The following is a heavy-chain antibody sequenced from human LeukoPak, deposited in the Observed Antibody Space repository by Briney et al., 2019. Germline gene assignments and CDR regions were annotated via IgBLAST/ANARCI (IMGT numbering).Heavy chain of an antibody. CDR2: IYPGDSDT. D-gene: IGHD2-15*01. Sequence: GESLKISCKGSRYSFTNYWIGWVRRMPGNGLEWMGIIYPGDSDTRYSPSFQGQVTISADKSISTAYLQWSSLKASDTAMYYCARLGGVVVVPADLYYFDYWGQGTLVTVSS. CDR1: RYSFTNYW. V-gene: IGHV5-51*01. J-gene: IGHJ4*02. CDR3: ARLGGVVVVPADLYYFDY.